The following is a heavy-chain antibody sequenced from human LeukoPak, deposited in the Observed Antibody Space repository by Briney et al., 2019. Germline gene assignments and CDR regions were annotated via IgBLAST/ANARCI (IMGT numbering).Heavy chain of an antibody. V-gene: IGHV3-7*03. CDR2: IKEDGSEK. J-gene: IGHJ4*02. CDR3: AKDYVSGDGYWDFDY. Sequence: QPGGSLRLSCAASGFTFSSYWMNWVRQAPGKGLEWVANIKEDGSEKHYVDSVKGRFSISRDNSKNTVDLQMNSLRVEDTAVYYCAKDYVSGDGYWDFDYWGQGTLVTVSS. CDR1: GFTFSSYW. D-gene: IGHD5-24*01.